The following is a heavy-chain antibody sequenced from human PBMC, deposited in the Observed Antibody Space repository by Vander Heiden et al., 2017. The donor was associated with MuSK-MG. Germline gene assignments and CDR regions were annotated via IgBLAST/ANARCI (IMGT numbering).Heavy chain of an antibody. J-gene: IGHJ6*03. CDR3: ARDTAVGGYMDV. Sequence: QVQLQESGPGLVKPSETLSLTCTVSGGSISNYYWSWIRQPAGKGLEWIGRIYASGSTNYNPSLESRVIMSVDTSKNQFSLKLSSVTAADTAIYYCARDTAVGGYMDVWGKGTTVTVSS. CDR1: GGSISNYY. D-gene: IGHD6-13*01. V-gene: IGHV4-4*07. CDR2: IYASGST.